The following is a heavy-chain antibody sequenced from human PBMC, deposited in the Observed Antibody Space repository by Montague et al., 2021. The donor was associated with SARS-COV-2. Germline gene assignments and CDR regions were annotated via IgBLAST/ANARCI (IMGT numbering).Heavy chain of an antibody. CDR2: INHSGSS. CDR3: ARAQVTIFGVLIMLPAAGAVDV. Sequence: SETRSLTCAVYGGSLTGYYWTWIRQPPGKGLEWIGEINHSGSSNYNPSLESRVTMSVDTSKNQFSLRLNSVSAADTAVYYCARAQVTIFGVLIMLPAAGAVDVWGQGTTVTVSS. CDR1: GGSLTGYY. D-gene: IGHD3-3*01. J-gene: IGHJ3*01. V-gene: IGHV4-34*01.